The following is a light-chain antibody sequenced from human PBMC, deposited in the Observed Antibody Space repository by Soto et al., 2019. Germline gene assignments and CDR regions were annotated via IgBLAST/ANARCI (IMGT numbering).Light chain of an antibody. J-gene: IGKJ1*01. V-gene: IGKV3-20*01. CDR1: QSVNSNY. CDR3: QQDDSSPRT. Sequence: EIVLTQSPGTLSFSPGERATLSCRASQSVNSNYLAWYQQKPGQGPRRLMYGASSRATGIPDRFSGSGSGTEFTLTISRLEPEEFAVYYCQQDDSSPRTFGQGTKVEIK. CDR2: GAS.